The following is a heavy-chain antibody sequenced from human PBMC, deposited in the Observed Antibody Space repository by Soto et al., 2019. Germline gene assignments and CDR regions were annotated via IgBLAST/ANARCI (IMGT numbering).Heavy chain of an antibody. J-gene: IGHJ3*02. CDR1: GGSFSGYY. Sequence: SETLSLTCAVYGGSFSGYYWSWIRQPPGKGLEWIGEINHSGSTNYNPSLKSRVTISVDTSKNQFSLKLSSVTAADTAVYFCARDPLYDYGDLSHAFGIWGQGTMVT. CDR3: ARDPLYDYGDLSHAFGI. V-gene: IGHV4-34*01. CDR2: INHSGST. D-gene: IGHD4-17*01.